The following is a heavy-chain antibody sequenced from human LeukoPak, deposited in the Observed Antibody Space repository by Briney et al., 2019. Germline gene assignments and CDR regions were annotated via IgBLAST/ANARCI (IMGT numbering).Heavy chain of an antibody. J-gene: IGHJ3*02. V-gene: IGHV1-8*01. CDR1: GYTFTSYD. CDR3: ARGPRTTAVFDI. Sequence: AASVKVSCKASGYTFTSYDINWVRQATGQGLEWMGWMNPNSGNTGYAQKFQGRVTMTRNTSISTAYMGLSSLRSEDTAVYYCARGPRTTAVFDIWGQGTMVTVSS. D-gene: IGHD4-23*01. CDR2: MNPNSGNT.